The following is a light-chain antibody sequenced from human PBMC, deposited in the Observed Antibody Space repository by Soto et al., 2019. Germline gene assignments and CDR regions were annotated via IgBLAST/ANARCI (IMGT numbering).Light chain of an antibody. CDR2: DAS. Sequence: EIVLTQSPATLSLSPGERATLSCRASQSISGYLAWYQQKPGQAPRLLIYDASNRATGIPVRFSGSGSGTDFTLTISGLEPEDFAVYYCQQRATWPLTFGGGTKVDIK. CDR1: QSISGY. CDR3: QQRATWPLT. V-gene: IGKV3-11*01. J-gene: IGKJ4*01.